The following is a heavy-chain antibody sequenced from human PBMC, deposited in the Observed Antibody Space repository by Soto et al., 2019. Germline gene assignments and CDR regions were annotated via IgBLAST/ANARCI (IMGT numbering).Heavy chain of an antibody. CDR2: LWRDGSKV. D-gene: IGHD6-19*01. J-gene: IGHJ4*02. CDR3: ARDGTGWTGGDH. Sequence: QVQLVQSGAEVKKPGASVKVSCKASGYTFSDYDMHWVRQAPGKRLEWVAVLWRDGSKVYYADSVKGRFTISRDNSKNTLYLEMNSLRVEDTAVYYCARDGTGWTGGDHWGQGTLVTVSS. V-gene: IGHV3-33*01. CDR1: GYTFSDYD.